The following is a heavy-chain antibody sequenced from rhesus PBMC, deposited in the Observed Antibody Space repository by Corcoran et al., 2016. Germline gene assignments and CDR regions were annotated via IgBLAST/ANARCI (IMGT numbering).Heavy chain of an antibody. V-gene: IGHV3S5*01. Sequence: EVQLVESGGGLVQPGGSLGLSCAASGFTFSSYGTSWVRPAPGKGLEWVYYISNGGGRTNCADAVKGRFTISRDNSKNTRSLQMNSLRAEDTAVYYYAKARGNNHYHSNPIDYWGQGVLVTVSS. D-gene: IGHD3-28*01. J-gene: IGHJ4*01. CDR3: AKARGNNHYHSNPIDY. CDR1: GFTFSSYG. CDR2: ISNGGGRT.